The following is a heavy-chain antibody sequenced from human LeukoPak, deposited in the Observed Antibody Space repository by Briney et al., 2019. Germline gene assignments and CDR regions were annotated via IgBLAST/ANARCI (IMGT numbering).Heavy chain of an antibody. V-gene: IGHV4-30-2*01. CDR3: ARTPSSYYYDSSGYYWYFDL. Sequence: SETLSLTCSVSGGSISNYYWSWIRQPPGKGLEWIGYIYHSGSTYYNPSLKSRVTISVDRSKNQFSLKLSSVTAADTAVYYCARTPSSYYYDSSGYYWYFDLCGRGTLVTVSS. CDR2: IYHSGST. CDR1: GGSISNYY. J-gene: IGHJ2*01. D-gene: IGHD3-22*01.